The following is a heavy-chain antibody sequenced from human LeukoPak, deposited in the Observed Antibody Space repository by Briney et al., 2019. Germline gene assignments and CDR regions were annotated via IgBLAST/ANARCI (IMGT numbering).Heavy chain of an antibody. CDR3: ARVVGATQYYFDY. Sequence: PGGSLRLSCVVSGITLSNYGMSWVRQAPGKGLEWVAGISGSGGGTQYADSVKGRFTISRDNRKNTLYLQMNSLRAEDTAVYYCARVVGATQYYFDYWGQGTLVTVSS. V-gene: IGHV3-23*01. CDR2: ISGSGGGT. J-gene: IGHJ4*02. CDR1: GITLSNYG. D-gene: IGHD1-26*01.